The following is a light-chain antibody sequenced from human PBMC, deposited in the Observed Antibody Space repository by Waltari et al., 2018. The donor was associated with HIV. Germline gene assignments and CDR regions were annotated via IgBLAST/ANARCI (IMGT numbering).Light chain of an antibody. V-gene: IGKV3-15*01. CDR3: QQYYKWPRT. CDR2: GAS. CDR1: QTVSSN. J-gene: IGKJ1*01. Sequence: EIVMTQSPATLSVSPGERATLSCRASQTVSSNLAWYQQKPGQAPRLLIHGASSRATGVPARFSGSGSGTEFTLTISSLQSEDFAVYYCQQYYKWPRTFGQGTKVEIE.